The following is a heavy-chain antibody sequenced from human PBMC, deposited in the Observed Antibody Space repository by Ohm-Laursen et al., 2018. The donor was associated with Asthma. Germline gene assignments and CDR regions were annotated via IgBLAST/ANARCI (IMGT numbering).Heavy chain of an antibody. Sequence: SLRLSCTASGFTFSSYSMNWVRQAPGKGLEWVSSISSSSSYIYYADSVKGRFTISRDNAKNSLYLQMNSLRAEDTAVYYCARELAVAGSDYWGQGTLVTVSS. CDR3: ARELAVAGSDY. CDR2: ISSSSSYI. J-gene: IGHJ4*02. D-gene: IGHD6-19*01. CDR1: GFTFSSYS. V-gene: IGHV3-21*01.